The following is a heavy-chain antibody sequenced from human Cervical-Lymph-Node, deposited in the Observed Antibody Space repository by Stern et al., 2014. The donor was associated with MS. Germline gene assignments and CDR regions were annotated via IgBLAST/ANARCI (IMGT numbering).Heavy chain of an antibody. CDR3: ARSPPYYEFWNDYYYFDY. D-gene: IGHD3-3*01. V-gene: IGHV2-70*04. CDR1: GFSLSTSGMR. J-gene: IGHJ4*02. Sequence: QITLKESGPALVKPTQTLTLTCTFSGFSLSTSGMRVSWIRQPPGKALEWLARIDWVDDKFYSTSLKTRLTISKDTSKNQVVLTMTNMDPVDTATYYCARSPPYYEFWNDYYYFDYWGQGTLVAVSS. CDR2: IDWVDDK.